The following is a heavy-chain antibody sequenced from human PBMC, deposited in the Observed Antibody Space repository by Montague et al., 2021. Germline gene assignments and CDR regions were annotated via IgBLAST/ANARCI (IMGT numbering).Heavy chain of an antibody. CDR1: GDSVSSSSAA. V-gene: IGHV6-1*01. CDR3: ARSITVVRGRLFDS. J-gene: IGHJ5*01. CDR2: TYYRSKWYN. Sequence: CAISGDSVSSSSAAWNWIRQSPSRGLEWLGRTYYRSKWYNDYAVSVKSRITIHPDTSKNQFSLQLNSVTPEDTAVYYCARSITVVRGRLFDSWGQGTLVTVSS. D-gene: IGHD3-10*01.